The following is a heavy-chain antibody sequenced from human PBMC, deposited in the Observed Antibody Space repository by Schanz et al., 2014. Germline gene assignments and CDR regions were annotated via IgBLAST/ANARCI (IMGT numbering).Heavy chain of an antibody. V-gene: IGHV3-23*04. J-gene: IGHJ4*02. CDR2: INTGVNT. CDR3: ARGLIAAAGGAFDY. CDR1: TSIFNHAW. Sequence: EVQLVESGGGLVKPGGSLRLSCAASTSIFNHAWMSWVRQAPGKGLEWVSAINTGVNTYYADSVRGRFTMSRDNSKNTLYLQMNSLRAGDAAVYYCARGLIAAAGGAFDYWGQGTLVAVSA. D-gene: IGHD6-13*01.